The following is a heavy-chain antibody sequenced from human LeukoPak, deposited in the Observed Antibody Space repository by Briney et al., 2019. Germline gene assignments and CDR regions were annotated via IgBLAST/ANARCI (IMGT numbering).Heavy chain of an antibody. V-gene: IGHV4-59*01. CDR2: IHYSGST. CDR3: ARLSGYYYSPWYFDY. D-gene: IGHD3-22*01. Sequence: SETLSLTCTVSGDSMNNYYWSWIRQPPGKGLEWIGYIHYSGSTNYNPSLKSRVTISVDTSKNQFSLKLSSATAADTAVYYCARLSGYYYSPWYFDYWGQGTLVTVSS. J-gene: IGHJ4*02. CDR1: GDSMNNYY.